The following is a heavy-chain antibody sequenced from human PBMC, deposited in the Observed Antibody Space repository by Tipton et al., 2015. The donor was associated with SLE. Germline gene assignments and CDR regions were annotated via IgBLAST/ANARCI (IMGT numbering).Heavy chain of an antibody. CDR3: ARDKGGGSYVDY. J-gene: IGHJ4*02. Sequence: TLSLTCTVSGGSISTYYWSWIRQPPGKGLEWIGYIYYSGSTNYNPSLKSRPTISVDTSKNQFSLKLSSVTAADTAVYYCARDKGGGSYVDYWGQGTLVTVSS. V-gene: IGHV4-59*01. D-gene: IGHD1-26*01. CDR1: GGSISTYY. CDR2: IYYSGST.